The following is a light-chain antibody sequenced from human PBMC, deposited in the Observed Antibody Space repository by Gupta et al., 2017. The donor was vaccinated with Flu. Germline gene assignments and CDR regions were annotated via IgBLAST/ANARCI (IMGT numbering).Light chain of an antibody. CDR2: GAS. CDR3: QQYGNSAFT. CDR1: QSIRSTY. J-gene: IGKJ3*01. Sequence: GTLSLSPGERATPTCRASQSIRSTYLAWYQQKPGQAPRLLIYGASSRATGVPDRFSGSGSGTDFTLTISRLEPEDFAVYYCQQYGNSAFTFGPGTKVDIK. V-gene: IGKV3-20*01.